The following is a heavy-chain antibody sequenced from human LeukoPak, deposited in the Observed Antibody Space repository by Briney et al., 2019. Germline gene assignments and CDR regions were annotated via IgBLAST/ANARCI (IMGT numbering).Heavy chain of an antibody. CDR1: GGSFSGYY. D-gene: IGHD2-2*01. Sequence: SETLSLTCAVYGGSFSGYYWSWIRQPPGRGLEWIGEIAHSGSTKYNPSLKSRVTISVDASKNQFSLKLTSVTAADTAVYYCERGGVVVPAAIVHNWFDPWGQGTLVTVSS. CDR3: ERGGVVVPAAIVHNWFDP. J-gene: IGHJ5*02. V-gene: IGHV4-34*01. CDR2: IAHSGST.